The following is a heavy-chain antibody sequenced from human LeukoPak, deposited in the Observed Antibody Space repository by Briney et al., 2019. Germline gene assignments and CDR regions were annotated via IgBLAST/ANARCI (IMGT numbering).Heavy chain of an antibody. CDR3: ANRLLRSGTGAFDI. V-gene: IGHV4-38-2*02. Sequence: PSETLSLTCTVSGDSVSRGYYCGWIRQPPGKGREWIGSISHGGAAHDSVTTFYNPSLKSRVTMSVDTSKNQFSLRLTSVTAADTALYFCANRLLRSGTGAFDIWGQGTVVIVSS. CDR1: GDSVSRGYY. J-gene: IGHJ3*02. CDR2: ISHGGAAHDSVTT. D-gene: IGHD1-1*01.